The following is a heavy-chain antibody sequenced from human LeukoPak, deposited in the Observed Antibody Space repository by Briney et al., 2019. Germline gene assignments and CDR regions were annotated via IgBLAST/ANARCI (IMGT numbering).Heavy chain of an antibody. V-gene: IGHV3-7*01. CDR2: IKEDGSEK. CDR1: GFTFSNYW. J-gene: IGHJ4*02. CDR3: VRKFATGD. D-gene: IGHD1-14*01. Sequence: GGSLRLSCAASGFTFSNYWMSWVRQAPGKGLEWLANIKEDGSEKYYVDSVKGRFTISRDNAKNTLYLQMNSLRVEDTAVYYCVRKFATGDWGQGTLVTVSS.